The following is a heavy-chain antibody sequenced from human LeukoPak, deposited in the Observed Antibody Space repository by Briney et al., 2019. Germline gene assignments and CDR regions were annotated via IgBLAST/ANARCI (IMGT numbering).Heavy chain of an antibody. CDR2: IYTSGNT. D-gene: IGHD3-9*01. CDR3: ARGTYYDLLTGYHDN. CDR1: GDSIRYHY. J-gene: IGHJ4*02. V-gene: IGHV4-4*07. Sequence: PSETLSLTCAVSGDSIRYHYWSWIRQPAGKGLEWIGRIYTSGNTNYNRALRSRVIMSGDTSKNELSLKLTSVTAADTAVYYCARGTYYDLLTGYHDNWGQGVLVTVSS.